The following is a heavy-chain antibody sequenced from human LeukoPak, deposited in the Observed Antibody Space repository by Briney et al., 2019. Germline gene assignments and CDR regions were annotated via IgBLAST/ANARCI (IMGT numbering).Heavy chain of an antibody. CDR2: IYYSGST. CDR3: ARVRVAYCGGDCFSVDAFDI. CDR1: GGSISSGGYY. V-gene: IGHV4-31*03. Sequence: SRTLSLTCTVSGGSISSGGYYWSWIRQHPGKGLEWIGYIYYSGSTYYNPSLKSRVTISVDTSKNQFSLKLSSVTAADTAVYYCARVRVAYCGGDCFSVDAFDIWGQGTMVTVSS. J-gene: IGHJ3*02. D-gene: IGHD2-21*02.